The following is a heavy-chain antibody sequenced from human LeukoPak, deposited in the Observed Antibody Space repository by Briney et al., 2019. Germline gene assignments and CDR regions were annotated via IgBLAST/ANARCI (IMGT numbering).Heavy chain of an antibody. J-gene: IGHJ4*02. D-gene: IGHD4-17*01. V-gene: IGHV1-18*01. CDR3: ARDLKIPGDYVFDY. CDR2: ISAYNGNT. CDR1: GYTFTSYG. Sequence: ASVKVSCKASGYTFTSYGISWVRQAPGQGLEWMGWISAYNGNTNYAQKLQGRVTMTTDTSTSTAYMELRSLRSDDTAVYYCARDLKIPGDYVFDYWGQGTLVTVSS.